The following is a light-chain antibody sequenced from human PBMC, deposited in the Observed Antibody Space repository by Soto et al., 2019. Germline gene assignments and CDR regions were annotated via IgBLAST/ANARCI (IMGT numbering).Light chain of an antibody. CDR2: EVN. V-gene: IGLV2-14*01. J-gene: IGLJ1*01. CDR1: SSDVGGYNY. CDR3: SSKTSSRTPFV. Sequence: QSVLTQPASVSGSPGQSITISCTGTSSDVGGYNYVSWYQQHPGNAPRLMIYEVNNRPSGVPNRFSGSKSVNTASLTISGLPAENESDYYCSSKTSSRTPFVFGSGIKVTV.